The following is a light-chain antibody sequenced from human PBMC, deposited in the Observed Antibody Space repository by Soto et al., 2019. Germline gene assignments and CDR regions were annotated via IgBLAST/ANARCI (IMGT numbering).Light chain of an antibody. Sequence: QSVLTQPASVSGSPGQSITISCTGTSSDVGGYNYVSWYQHHPGKAPKLMIYDVSNRPSGVSNRFSGSKAGNTAALIISGLQAEDEADYYCSSYTSSSTRSTYVFGTGTKRTVL. V-gene: IGLV2-14*03. J-gene: IGLJ1*01. CDR1: SSDVGGYNY. CDR2: DVS. CDR3: SSYTSSSTRSTYV.